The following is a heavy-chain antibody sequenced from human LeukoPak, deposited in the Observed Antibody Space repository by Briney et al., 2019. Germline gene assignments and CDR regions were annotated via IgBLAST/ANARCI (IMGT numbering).Heavy chain of an antibody. V-gene: IGHV3-30*18. CDR2: ISYDGSNK. J-gene: IGHJ6*04. D-gene: IGHD2-2*01. CDR3: AKEMGYCSSTSCPGMDV. CDR1: GFTFSSYG. Sequence: GGSLRLSCAASGFTFSSYGMHWVRQAPGKGLEWVAVISYDGSNKYYADSVKGRFTISRDNSKYTLYLQMNSLRAEDTAVYYCAKEMGYCSSTSCPGMDVWGKGTTVTVSS.